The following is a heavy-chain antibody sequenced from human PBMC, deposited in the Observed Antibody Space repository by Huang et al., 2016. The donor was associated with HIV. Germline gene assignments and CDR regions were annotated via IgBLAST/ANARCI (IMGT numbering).Heavy chain of an antibody. D-gene: IGHD3-3*01. CDR1: GAAVRSDTYY. Sequence: QVQLQESGPGLVRPSETLSLTCTVSGAAVRSDTYYWSWIRQPPGKELEWIGYIYYYGNTNYNPSLKSRVTISRDTSKNQFSLRLSSVTTADTAIYYWAKGKGVVKLDHWGQGTLVTVSS. J-gene: IGHJ4*02. V-gene: IGHV4-61*01. CDR2: IYYYGNT. CDR3: AKGKGVVKLDH.